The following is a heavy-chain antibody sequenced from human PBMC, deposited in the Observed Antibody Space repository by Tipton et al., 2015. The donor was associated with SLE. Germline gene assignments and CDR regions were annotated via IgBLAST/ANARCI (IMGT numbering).Heavy chain of an antibody. CDR1: GVSISSENW. CDR2: IFHSGST. J-gene: IGHJ6*02. V-gene: IGHV4-4*02. Sequence: TLSLTCVVSGVSISSENWWSWVRQSPGEGLEWIGEIFHSGSTYYNPSLKSRVTISIDESRNQFSLQVKSVTAADTAVYYCARQIEGRRYYYYPTDVWGQGTTVTVSS. CDR3: ARQIEGRRYYYYPTDV.